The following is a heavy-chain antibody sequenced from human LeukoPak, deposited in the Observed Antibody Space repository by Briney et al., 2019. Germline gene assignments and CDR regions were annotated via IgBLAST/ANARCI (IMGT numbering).Heavy chain of an antibody. V-gene: IGHV4-61*01. CDR2: IYYSGST. Sequence: SETLSLTCTVSGGSVSSGSYYWSWIRQPPGKGLEWIGYIYYSGSTNYNPSLKSRVTISADTSKIQFSLKLSSVTAADTAVYYCAREIKGYSDGYVDYWGQGTLVTVSS. J-gene: IGHJ4*02. CDR1: GGSVSSGSYY. CDR3: AREIKGYSDGYVDY. D-gene: IGHD5-18*01.